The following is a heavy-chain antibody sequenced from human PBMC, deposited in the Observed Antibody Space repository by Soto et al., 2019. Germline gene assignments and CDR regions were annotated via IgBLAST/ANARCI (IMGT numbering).Heavy chain of an antibody. CDR2: ISGSGDNT. J-gene: IGHJ5*02. CDR1: KLTYSDYA. CDR3: ATDPNFYGDSVYFTSRWLDN. D-gene: IGHD3-3*01. V-gene: IGHV3-23*01. Sequence: EVQVSESGGGLVQPGGSLRLSCAASKLTYSDYAMTWVRQAPGKGLEWVASISGSGDNTYYADSVKGRFAISRDNSKSTVYLQMNSLRGDDAAIYYCATDPNFYGDSVYFTSRWLDNWGQGTQVTVSS.